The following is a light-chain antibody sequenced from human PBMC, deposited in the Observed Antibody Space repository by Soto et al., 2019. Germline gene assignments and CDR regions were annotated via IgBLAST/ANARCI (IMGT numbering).Light chain of an antibody. V-gene: IGLV1-44*01. Sequence: QSVLTQPPSASGTPGQRVTISCSGSTSNIGSNAVDWYQQHPGTAPKVLIYSNNQRPSGVPDRIFGSRSGTAASLAITGLQSEDEADYYCATWDDSLKGWVFGGGTKLTGL. CDR2: SNN. J-gene: IGLJ3*02. CDR3: ATWDDSLKGWV. CDR1: TSNIGSNA.